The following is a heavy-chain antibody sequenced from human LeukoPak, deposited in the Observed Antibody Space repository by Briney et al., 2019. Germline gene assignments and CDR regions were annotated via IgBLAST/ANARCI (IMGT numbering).Heavy chain of an antibody. D-gene: IGHD6-19*01. CDR2: ISSDSSSI. V-gene: IGHV3-48*02. CDR1: GFGFSFYS. CDR3: ARDTSGWYNDAFDL. J-gene: IGHJ3*01. Sequence: PGGSLRLSCVASGFGFSFYSMNWVRQAPGKGLEWPSYISSDSSSIYDAESVKGRFTVSRDNGKNSLYLQMNSLRDEDTAVYYCARDTSGWYNDAFDLWGQGTRVIVSS.